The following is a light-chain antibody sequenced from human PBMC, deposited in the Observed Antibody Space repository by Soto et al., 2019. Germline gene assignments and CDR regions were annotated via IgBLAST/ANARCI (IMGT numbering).Light chain of an antibody. J-gene: IGKJ1*01. V-gene: IGKV3-11*01. CDR3: QQYGSSRT. CDR2: DAS. Sequence: EIALTQSPATLSLSPGERATLSCRASQSISRYLAWYQQKPGQAPRLLIYDASNRATGIPARFSGSGSGTDFTLTISSLEPEDFAVYYCQQYGSSRTFGQGTKVEI. CDR1: QSISRY.